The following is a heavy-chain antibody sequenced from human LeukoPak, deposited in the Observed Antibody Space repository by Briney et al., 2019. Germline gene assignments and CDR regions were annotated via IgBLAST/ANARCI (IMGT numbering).Heavy chain of an antibody. CDR1: GGSISSYY. CDR3: ARHAQSTAYYYGMDV. V-gene: IGHV4-59*08. Sequence: SETLSLTCTVSGGSISSYYWSWIRQPPGKGLEWIGYIYYSGSTNYNPSLKSRVTISVDTSKNQFSLKLSSVTAADTAVYYCARHAQSTAYYYGMDVRGQGTTVTVSS. CDR2: IYYSGST. J-gene: IGHJ6*02.